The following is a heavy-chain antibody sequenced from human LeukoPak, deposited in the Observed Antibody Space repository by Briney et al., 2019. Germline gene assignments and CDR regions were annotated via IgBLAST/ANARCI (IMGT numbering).Heavy chain of an antibody. CDR1: GGSISSYY. CDR3: ARRFAYGSVYFDY. V-gene: IGHV4-59*08. Sequence: PSETLSLTCTVSGGSISSYYWSWIRQPPGKGLEWIGYIYYSGSTNYNPSLKSRVTISVDTSKNQFSLKLSSVTAADTAVYYCARRFAYGSVYFDYWGQGTLVTVSS. D-gene: IGHD3-10*01. J-gene: IGHJ4*02. CDR2: IYYSGST.